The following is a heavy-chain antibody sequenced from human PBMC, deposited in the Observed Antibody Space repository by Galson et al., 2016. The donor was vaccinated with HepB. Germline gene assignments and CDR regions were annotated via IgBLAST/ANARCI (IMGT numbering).Heavy chain of an antibody. Sequence: PALVKPTQTLTLTCTFSGSSLTTGGVGVGWIRQPPGKALEWLALIYWDDDKRYSPSLKRRLTITKDTSKNQVVLTMANMDPVDTAIYYCTHLWFGEPVDYWGQGTLVTVSS. CDR2: IYWDDDK. CDR1: GSSLTTGGVG. D-gene: IGHD3-10*01. J-gene: IGHJ4*02. CDR3: THLWFGEPVDY. V-gene: IGHV2-5*02.